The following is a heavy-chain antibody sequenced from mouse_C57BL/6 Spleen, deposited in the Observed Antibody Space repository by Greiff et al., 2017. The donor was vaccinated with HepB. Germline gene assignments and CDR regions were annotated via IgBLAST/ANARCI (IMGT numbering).Heavy chain of an antibody. CDR3: TRKVYYTAAMDY. Sequence: QVQLKESGAELVRPGASVTLSCKASGYTFTDYEMHWVKQTPVHGLEWIGAIDPETGGTAYNQKFKGKAILTADKSSSTAYMELRSLTSEDSAVYYCTRKVYYTAAMDYWGQGTSVTVSS. CDR2: IDPETGGT. V-gene: IGHV1-15*01. CDR1: GYTFTDYE. D-gene: IGHD2-1*01. J-gene: IGHJ4*01.